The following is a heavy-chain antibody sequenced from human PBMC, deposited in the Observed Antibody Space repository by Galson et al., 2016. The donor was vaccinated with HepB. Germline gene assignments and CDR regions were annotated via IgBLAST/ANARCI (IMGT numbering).Heavy chain of an antibody. V-gene: IGHV3-53*01. CDR2: IYSGGNT. CDR3: STLNPASPYFDY. J-gene: IGHJ4*02. CDR1: EFTVSNNY. Sequence: SLRLSCAASEFTVSNNYMSWVRKAPGKGLEWVSIIYSGGNTRYADPVQGRFTISRDNSKNTVYLQMNSLRAEDTAVYYCSTLNPASPYFDYWGQGTLVTVSS.